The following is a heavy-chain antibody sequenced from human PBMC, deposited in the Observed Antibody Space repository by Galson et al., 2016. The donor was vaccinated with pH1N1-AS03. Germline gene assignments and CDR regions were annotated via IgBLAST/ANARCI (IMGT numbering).Heavy chain of an antibody. D-gene: IGHD6-19*01. CDR3: AKEVGSSGWFDACDL. CDR2: INGDATTT. Sequence: SLRLSCAASGFSFSTYWMYWVRQAPGKGLVWLARINGDATTTNYADSVRGRFTISRDNAKHTLHLQMNSLRVEDTANYFCAKEVGSSGWFDACDLWGQGTVVTVSS. J-gene: IGHJ3*01. V-gene: IGHV3-74*01. CDR1: GFSFSTYW.